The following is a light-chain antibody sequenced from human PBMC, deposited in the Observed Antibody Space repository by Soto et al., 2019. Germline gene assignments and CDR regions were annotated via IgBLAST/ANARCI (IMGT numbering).Light chain of an antibody. CDR2: WAS. V-gene: IGKV4-1*01. Sequence: DIVMTQSPDSLGVSLGERATINCKSSQSVLYSSNSKNYLAWYQQKPGQPPKALIYWASTRESGVPDRFSGSGSGTDFTLTISSLQAEDVAVYYCQQYYTTPWTFGQGTKVDIK. CDR3: QQYYTTPWT. J-gene: IGKJ1*01. CDR1: QSVLYSSNSKNY.